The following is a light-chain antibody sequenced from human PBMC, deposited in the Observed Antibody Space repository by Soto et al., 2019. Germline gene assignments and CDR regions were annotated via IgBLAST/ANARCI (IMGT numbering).Light chain of an antibody. CDR1: QSVRDN. Sequence: EILLTQSPGALAVSPGEVSTLSCRASQSVRDNLAWYQQKPGQAPRLLIYRASSRATGIPDRFSGSGSGTDFILTISRLEPEDFAVCYCQHYGSSWTFGQGTKGDIK. CDR3: QHYGSSWT. CDR2: RAS. V-gene: IGKV3-20*01. J-gene: IGKJ1*01.